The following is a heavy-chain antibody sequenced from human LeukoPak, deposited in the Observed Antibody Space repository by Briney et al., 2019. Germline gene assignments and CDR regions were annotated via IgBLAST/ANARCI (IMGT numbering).Heavy chain of an antibody. Sequence: ASVKVSCKGSGYTFTNYAVHWVRQAPGQRLEWLGWINPGNGDTKYSQNFQGRVTVTSDTSAATAYVELNSLTSEDTAVYYCARERWHCRVNCYSVYYYALDVWGQGTTITVSS. CDR3: ARERWHCRVNCYSVYYYALDV. J-gene: IGHJ6*02. V-gene: IGHV1-3*01. CDR1: GYTFTNYA. D-gene: IGHD2-15*01. CDR2: INPGNGDT.